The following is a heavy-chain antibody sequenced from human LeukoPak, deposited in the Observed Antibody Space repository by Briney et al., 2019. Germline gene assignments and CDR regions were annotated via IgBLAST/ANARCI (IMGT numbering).Heavy chain of an antibody. J-gene: IGHJ4*02. CDR2: IYSGGST. Sequence: GGSLRLSCAASGFTVSSNYMNWVRQAPGKGLEWVSVIYSGGSTYYADSVKGRFTISRDNSKNTLYLQMNSLRAEDTAVYYCARGVRYYDILTGYSRHFDYWGQGTLVTVSS. D-gene: IGHD3-9*01. V-gene: IGHV3-66*01. CDR1: GFTVSSNY. CDR3: ARGVRYYDILTGYSRHFDY.